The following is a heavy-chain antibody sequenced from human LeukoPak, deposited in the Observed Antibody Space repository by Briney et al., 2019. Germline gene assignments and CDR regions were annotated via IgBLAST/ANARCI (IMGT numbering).Heavy chain of an antibody. CDR1: EYTFTGYY. CDR2: IDPNTGDS. D-gene: IGHD5-18*01. CDR3: ARDNGGTAMAYYYYYYMDV. V-gene: IGHV1-2*02. J-gene: IGHJ6*03. Sequence: ASVKVSCKASEYTFTGYYIHWVRQAPGQGLEWMGWIDPNTGDSNYVQKFQGRVTMTRNTSISTAYMELSSLRSEDTAVYYCARDNGGTAMAYYYYYYMDVWGKGTTVTISS.